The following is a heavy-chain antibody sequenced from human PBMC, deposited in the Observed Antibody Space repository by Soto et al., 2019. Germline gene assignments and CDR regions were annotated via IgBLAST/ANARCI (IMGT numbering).Heavy chain of an antibody. CDR1: GGTFSSNS. D-gene: IGHD6-13*01. J-gene: IGHJ2*01. Sequence: QVQLLQSGAEVKKPGSSVTVSCKASGGTFSSNSIGWVRQAPGQGLEWMGGIVPMFGTPKNAQNFQGRLTITADESTSTVYMKLSSLRPDDTAIYFFARLEQQLVDYWYFDVWGRGTLVTVSS. CDR3: ARLEQQLVDYWYFDV. V-gene: IGHV1-69*12. CDR2: IVPMFGTP.